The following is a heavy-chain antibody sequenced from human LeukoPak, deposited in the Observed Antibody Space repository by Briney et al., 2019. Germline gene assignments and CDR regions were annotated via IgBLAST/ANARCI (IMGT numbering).Heavy chain of an antibody. CDR2: ISRSGSTK. CDR3: ASPTGDDYGMDV. J-gene: IGHJ6*02. Sequence: PGGSLGLSCAASGFTFSSYEMNWVRQAPGKGLEWLSYISRSGSTKYYADTVRGRFTISRDNAKDSLYLQMNSLRAEDTAVYYCASPTGDDYGMDVWGQGTMVTVSS. D-gene: IGHD4-11*01. CDR1: GFTFSSYE. V-gene: IGHV3-48*03.